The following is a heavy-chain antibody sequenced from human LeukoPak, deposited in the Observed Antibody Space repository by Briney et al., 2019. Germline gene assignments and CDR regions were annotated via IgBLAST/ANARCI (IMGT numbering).Heavy chain of an antibody. J-gene: IGHJ5*02. CDR2: ISSSSSYI. D-gene: IGHD2-2*01. V-gene: IGHV3-21*01. CDR1: GFTFSSYS. Sequence: GGSLRLSCAASGFTFSSYSMNWVRQAPGKGLEWVSSISSSSSYIYYADSVKGRFTISRDNAKNSLYLQMNSLRAEGTAVYYCARDLDPYIVVVPAAMLGVGFDPWGQGTLVTVSS. CDR3: ARDLDPYIVVVPAAMLGVGFDP.